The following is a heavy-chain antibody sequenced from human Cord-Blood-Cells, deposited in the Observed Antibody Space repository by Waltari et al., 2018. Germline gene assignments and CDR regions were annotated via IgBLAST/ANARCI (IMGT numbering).Heavy chain of an antibody. J-gene: IGHJ6*02. CDR2: ISGSGGSK. Sequence: EVQLLESGGGLVQPGGSLRLSCAASGFTFSSYAMSWVRQAPGKGLEWVSAISGSGGSKYYADSVKGRFTISRDNSKNTLYLQMNSLRAEDTAVYYCAKRETGDYPLYYYYGMDVWGQGTTVTVSS. CDR3: AKRETGDYPLYYYYGMDV. V-gene: IGHV3-23*01. CDR1: GFTFSSYA. D-gene: IGHD4-17*01.